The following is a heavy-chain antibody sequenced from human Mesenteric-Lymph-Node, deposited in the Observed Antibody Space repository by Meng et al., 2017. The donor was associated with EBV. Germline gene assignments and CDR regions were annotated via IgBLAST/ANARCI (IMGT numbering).Heavy chain of an antibody. CDR2: ISGYNGNT. CDR3: ARVTSIIVVVPYYFDY. D-gene: IGHD3-22*01. V-gene: IGHV1-18*01. CDR1: GYTFIYYG. J-gene: IGHJ4*02. Sequence: QVELEQAGGGVKKPGASVKVSCKASGYTFIYYGVSWVRQAPGQELEWMGLISGYNGNTNYAQKFQGRVTMTTDTSTSTAYMELRSLTSDDTAVYYCARVTSIIVVVPYYFDYWGQGTLVTVSS.